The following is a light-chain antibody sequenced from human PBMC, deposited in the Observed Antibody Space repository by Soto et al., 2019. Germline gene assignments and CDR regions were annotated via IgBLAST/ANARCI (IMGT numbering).Light chain of an antibody. CDR3: QQRYNWPLT. CDR2: DAS. V-gene: IGKV3-11*01. Sequence: IVLTQSPATLSLSPGERATLSCRASQTVGRSLAWYQQKPGQAPRLLISDASNRATGIPARFSGSGSGTDFTLTINSLESEDFAIYYCQQRYNWPLTFGQGTRLEIK. CDR1: QTVGRS. J-gene: IGKJ5*01.